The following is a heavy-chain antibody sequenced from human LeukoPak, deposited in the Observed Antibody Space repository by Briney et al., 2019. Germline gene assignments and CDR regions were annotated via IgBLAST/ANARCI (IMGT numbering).Heavy chain of an antibody. J-gene: IGHJ4*02. D-gene: IGHD2-2*02. CDR3: AKDRYCSSTSCYTGFDY. CDR1: GFTFSSYA. Sequence: PGGSLRLSCAASGFTFSSYAMSWVRQAPGKGLEWVSAISGSGGSTYYADSVKGRFTISRDNSKNTLYLQMNSLRAEDTAVYYYAKDRYCSSTSCYTGFDYWGQGTLDTVSS. V-gene: IGHV3-23*01. CDR2: ISGSGGST.